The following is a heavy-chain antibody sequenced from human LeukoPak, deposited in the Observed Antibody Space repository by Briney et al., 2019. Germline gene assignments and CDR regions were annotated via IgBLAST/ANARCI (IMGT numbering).Heavy chain of an antibody. CDR3: ARDLEQWLDGGDAFDI. J-gene: IGHJ3*02. CDR2: INPNSGGT. Sequence: ASVKVSCKASVYTFTGYYMHWVRQAPGQGLEWMGWINPNSGGTNYAQKFQGRVTMTRDTSISTAYMELSRLRPDDTAVYYCARDLEQWLDGGDAFDIWGQGTMVTVSS. V-gene: IGHV1-2*02. D-gene: IGHD6-19*01. CDR1: VYTFTGYY.